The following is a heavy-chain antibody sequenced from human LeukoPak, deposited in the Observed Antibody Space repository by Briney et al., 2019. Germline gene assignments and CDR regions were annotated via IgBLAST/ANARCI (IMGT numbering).Heavy chain of an antibody. D-gene: IGHD6-6*01. CDR1: GFTFRDYY. CDR2: ISSSGGHIL. Sequence: GGSPRLSCAASGFTFRDYYMSWIRQAPGKGLEWISCISSSGGHILYYADSVKGRFTISRDDAKNSLYLQMNSLRAEDTAVYYCAKDSSYSSSFFDYWGQGTLVTVSS. CDR3: AKDSSYSSSFFDY. J-gene: IGHJ4*02. V-gene: IGHV3-11*01.